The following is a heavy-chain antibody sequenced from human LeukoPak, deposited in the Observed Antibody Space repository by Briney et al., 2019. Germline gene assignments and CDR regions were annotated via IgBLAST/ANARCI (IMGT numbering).Heavy chain of an antibody. CDR1: GFAFHNYA. CDR3: AKDTGGNGAYFYAMDV. V-gene: IGHV3-9*01. CDR2: INWNSDTK. J-gene: IGHJ6*02. D-gene: IGHD4-23*01. Sequence: GGSLRLSCVGSGFAFHNYAMHWVRRPPGKGLEWVSAINWNSDTKAYVDSVKGRFTISRDRARNSLYLQMDSLRPEDTALYYCAKDTGGNGAYFYAMDVWGQGTSVTVSS.